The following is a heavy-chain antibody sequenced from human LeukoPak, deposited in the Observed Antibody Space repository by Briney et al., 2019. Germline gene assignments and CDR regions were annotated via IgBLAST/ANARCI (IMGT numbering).Heavy chain of an antibody. J-gene: IGHJ6*02. CDR3: ARIIVGATYYYYYGMDV. V-gene: IGHV1-2*02. Sequence: ASVKVSCKASGYTFTGYYMRWVRQAPGQGLEWMGWINPNSGGTNYAQKFQGRVTMTRDTSISTAYMELSRLRSDDTAVYYCARIIVGATYYYYYGMDVWGQGTTVTVSS. D-gene: IGHD1-26*01. CDR1: GYTFTGYY. CDR2: INPNSGGT.